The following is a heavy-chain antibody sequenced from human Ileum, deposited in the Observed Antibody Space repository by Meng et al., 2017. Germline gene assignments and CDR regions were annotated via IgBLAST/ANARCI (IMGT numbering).Heavy chain of an antibody. CDR1: GDSIRNGNW. CDR2: IYESGTT. CDR3: ARVSYNKGSPKFDS. Sequence: QVQMQESGPGLVKPSATLSLSCAVSGDSIRNGNWWRWVRQPPGKGLEWIGEIYESGTTNYNPSLKSRVTISVDKSKNEFSLKLSSVTAADTALYYCARVSYNKGSPKFDSWGQGTLVTVSS. J-gene: IGHJ4*02. V-gene: IGHV4-4*02. D-gene: IGHD1-14*01.